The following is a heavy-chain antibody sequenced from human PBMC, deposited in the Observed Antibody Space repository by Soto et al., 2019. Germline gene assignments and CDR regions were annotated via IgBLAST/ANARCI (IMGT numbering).Heavy chain of an antibody. Sequence: ASVKVSCKASGYTFTSYGISWVRQAPGQGLDWMGWISAYNGNTKYAQDLQGRVTMTTDTSTSTAYMELRSLRSDDTAVYYCARFSGGSYNTYYYYYGMDVWGQGTTVTVSS. J-gene: IGHJ6*02. CDR1: GYTFTSYG. CDR2: ISAYNGNT. D-gene: IGHD2-15*01. V-gene: IGHV1-18*04. CDR3: ARFSGGSYNTYYYYYGMDV.